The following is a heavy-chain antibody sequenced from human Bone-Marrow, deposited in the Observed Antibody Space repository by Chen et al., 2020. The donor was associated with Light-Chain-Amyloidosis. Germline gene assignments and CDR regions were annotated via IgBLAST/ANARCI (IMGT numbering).Heavy chain of an antibody. CDR3: ARGLHCSNTNCYLEFYYNAMDV. V-gene: IGHV1-2*02. CDR2: INPNSDST. D-gene: IGHD2-2*01. Sequence: QVQLVQSGAEGKKPGASVKVSCQASGYTFTCYHMHWVRQAPGQGLEWMGWINPNSDSTIYAQKFQGRVTMTRDTSISTVYMELSRLRSDDTAVYYCARGLHCSNTNCYLEFYYNAMDVWGQGTTVTVSS. CDR1: GYTFTCYH. J-gene: IGHJ6*02.